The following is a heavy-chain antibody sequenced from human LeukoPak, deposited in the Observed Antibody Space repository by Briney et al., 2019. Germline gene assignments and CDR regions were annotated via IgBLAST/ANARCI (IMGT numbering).Heavy chain of an antibody. CDR3: SRDPYGSGKYNHFDY. D-gene: IGHD3-10*01. CDR2: IRSKAYGGTA. Sequence: PGGSLRLSCATSGFTFGDFAMSWFRQAPGKGLEWVGFIRSKAYGGTAEYAASVRGRFTISRDDSKSIAYLQVNSLRTEDTAVYYCSRDPYGSGKYNHFDYWGQGTLVTVSS. J-gene: IGHJ4*02. V-gene: IGHV3-49*03. CDR1: GFTFGDFA.